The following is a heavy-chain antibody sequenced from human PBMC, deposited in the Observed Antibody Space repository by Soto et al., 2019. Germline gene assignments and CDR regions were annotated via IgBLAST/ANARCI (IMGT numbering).Heavy chain of an antibody. CDR3: ARHGIYGDYSSNYFDP. CDR2: IYPSDSTT. V-gene: IGHV5-51*01. CDR1: GYSFTNYC. J-gene: IGHJ5*02. Sequence: PGEPLKISCKGSGYSFTNYCNAWLSQMPGKGLEDMGIIYPSDSTTRYSPSFQGQVTISADKSIRTAYLQWNRLKASDTAMYYCARHGIYGDYSSNYFDPWAQATLVNVSS. D-gene: IGHD4-17*01.